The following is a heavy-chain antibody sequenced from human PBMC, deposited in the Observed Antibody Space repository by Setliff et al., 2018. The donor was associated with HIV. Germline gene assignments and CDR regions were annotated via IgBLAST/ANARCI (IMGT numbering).Heavy chain of an antibody. D-gene: IGHD1-26*01. CDR1: GFTFSSYS. J-gene: IGHJ4*02. V-gene: IGHV3-48*01. Sequence: PGGSLRLSCAGSGFTFSSYSLNWVRQAPGKGLEWVSYVSGRGDSMYYAASVKGRFTISRDNAKNSLYLQMNILIAEDTAVYYCARDFRDYVGKFDYWGQGTLVTVSS. CDR3: ARDFRDYVGKFDY. CDR2: VSGRGDSM.